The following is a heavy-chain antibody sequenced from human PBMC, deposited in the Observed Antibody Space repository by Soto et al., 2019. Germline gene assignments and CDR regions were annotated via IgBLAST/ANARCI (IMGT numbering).Heavy chain of an antibody. CDR2: IKESGFA. Sequence: SETLSLTCGVYNGSFSDYFWNWIRQPPGKGLEWIGEIKESGFATYNPSLKRRVTMPVDTANNQFSLKVTSVTAADTAVYYCARGNSSGPLYYFDTWGQGTLVTVSS. D-gene: IGHD6-19*01. CDR1: NGSFSDYF. J-gene: IGHJ4*02. CDR3: ARGNSSGPLYYFDT. V-gene: IGHV4-34*01.